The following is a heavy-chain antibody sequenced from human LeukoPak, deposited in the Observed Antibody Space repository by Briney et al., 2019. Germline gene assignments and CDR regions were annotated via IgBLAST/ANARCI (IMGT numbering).Heavy chain of an antibody. CDR3: ARGGRDIVVVVAPKSLDI. Sequence: SETLSLTCAVYGGSFSVYYWRWIRQPPGKGLEWIGEINHSGSTNYNPSLKSRVTISVDTSKNQFSLKLSSVTAADTAVYYCARGGRDIVVVVAPKSLDIWGQGTMVTVSS. CDR1: GGSFSVYY. D-gene: IGHD2-15*01. J-gene: IGHJ3*02. CDR2: INHSGST. V-gene: IGHV4-34*01.